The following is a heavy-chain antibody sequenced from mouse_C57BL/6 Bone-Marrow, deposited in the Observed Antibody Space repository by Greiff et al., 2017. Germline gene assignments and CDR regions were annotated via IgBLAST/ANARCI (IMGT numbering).Heavy chain of an antibody. D-gene: IGHD1-1*01. J-gene: IGHJ2*01. CDR2: IYPRSGNT. V-gene: IGHV1-81*01. Sequence: LMESGAELARPGASVKLSCKASGYTFTSYGISWVKQRTGQGLEWIGEIYPRSGNTYYNEKFKGKATLTADKSSSTAYMELRSLTSEDSAVYFCARSHYYGSSHDYWGQGTTLTVSS. CDR3: ARSHYYGSSHDY. CDR1: GYTFTSYG.